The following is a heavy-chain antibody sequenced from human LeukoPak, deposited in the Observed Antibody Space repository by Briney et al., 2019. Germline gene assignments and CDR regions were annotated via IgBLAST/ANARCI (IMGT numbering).Heavy chain of an antibody. CDR1: GDSIGSHY. CDR2: IFYVGST. D-gene: IGHD3-22*01. CDR3: ARDYYDSRGEAFDI. V-gene: IGHV4-59*11. J-gene: IGHJ3*02. Sequence: SETLSLTCTVSGDSIGSHYWSWIRQPPGKGLEWIGYIFYVGSTNYNPSLKSRVAISVDTSKNQFSLKLNSVTAADTAVYYCARDYYDSRGEAFDIWGQGTMVTVSS.